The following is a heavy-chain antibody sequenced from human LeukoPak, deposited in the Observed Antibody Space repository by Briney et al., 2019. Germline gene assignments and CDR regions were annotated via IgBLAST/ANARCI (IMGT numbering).Heavy chain of an antibody. V-gene: IGHV5-51*01. Sequence: GESLKISCKGSGYSFTSYWIGWVRQMPGKGLEWMGIIYPGDSDTRYSPSLQGQVTISADKSISPAYLQWSSLKASDTAMYYCASNYDSSGYPDAFDIWGQGTMVTVSS. J-gene: IGHJ3*02. CDR3: ASNYDSSGYPDAFDI. CDR1: GYSFTSYW. D-gene: IGHD3-22*01. CDR2: IYPGDSDT.